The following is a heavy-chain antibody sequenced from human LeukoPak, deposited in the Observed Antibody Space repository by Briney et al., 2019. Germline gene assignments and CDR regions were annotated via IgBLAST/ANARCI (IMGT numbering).Heavy chain of an antibody. CDR2: LKSDGST. Sequence: SGGSLRLSCAASGFTFSSYWMHWVRQAPGKGLVWVSRLKSDGSTRYADSVKGRFTISRDNAKNTVSLQMTSLRAEDTGVYYCARAPSEIGGYYPEYFRHWGQGTLVIVSS. CDR1: GFTFSSYW. V-gene: IGHV3-74*01. J-gene: IGHJ1*01. CDR3: ARAPSEIGGYYPEYFRH. D-gene: IGHD3-22*01.